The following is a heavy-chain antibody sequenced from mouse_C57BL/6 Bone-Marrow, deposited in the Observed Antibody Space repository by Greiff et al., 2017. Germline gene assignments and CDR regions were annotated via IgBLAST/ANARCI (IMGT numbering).Heavy chain of an antibody. Sequence: VQLQQSGPELVKPGASVKISCKASGYSFTSYYIHWVKQRPGQGLEWIGWIYPGSGNTKYTEQFKGKATLTADTSSSTAYMQLSSLTSEDSAVYYCAHERYFDYWGQGTPLTVSS. J-gene: IGHJ2*01. CDR2: IYPGSGNT. V-gene: IGHV1-66*01. CDR3: AHERYFDY. CDR1: GYSFTSYY.